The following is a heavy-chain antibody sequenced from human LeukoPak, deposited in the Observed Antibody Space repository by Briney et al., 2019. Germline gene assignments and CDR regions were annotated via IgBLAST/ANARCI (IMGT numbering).Heavy chain of an antibody. Sequence: GGSLRLSCAASGFTFSNYWMGWVRQAPGKRPEWVANMNIDGSEKYYADSVKGRFTISRDNAKNSLYLQINSLRAEDTAVYYCARSSYSSSSSVWGQGTMVTVSS. CDR2: MNIDGSEK. J-gene: IGHJ3*01. CDR1: GFTFSNYW. V-gene: IGHV3-7*03. D-gene: IGHD6-6*01. CDR3: ARSSYSSSSSV.